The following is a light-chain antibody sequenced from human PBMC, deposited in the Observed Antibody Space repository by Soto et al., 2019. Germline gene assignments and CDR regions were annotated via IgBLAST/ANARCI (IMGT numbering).Light chain of an antibody. Sequence: DIQMTQSPSSLSASVGDRVTIICRASQSVSTRLAWYQQKPGKAPKVLIYDASSWAGGVPSRFTGSGSGTEFTLTINSLQPDDFATYYCQQSYSVPITFGQGTRLEIK. CDR1: QSVSTR. CDR3: QQSYSVPIT. J-gene: IGKJ5*01. CDR2: DAS. V-gene: IGKV1-5*02.